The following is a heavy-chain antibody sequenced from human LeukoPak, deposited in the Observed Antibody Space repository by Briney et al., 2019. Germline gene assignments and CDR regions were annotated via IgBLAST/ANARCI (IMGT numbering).Heavy chain of an antibody. Sequence: SETLSLTCTVSGYSISSGYYWGWLRQPPGKGLEWIGIIYHSRRTDYKPSLKSRVTISEDTSKYPFYLKLSTVTAADTAVYYCARAFRGIFGVFEAFDIWGERTMVTVSS. D-gene: IGHD3-3*01. J-gene: IGHJ3*02. CDR1: GYSISSGYY. CDR3: ARAFRGIFGVFEAFDI. V-gene: IGHV4-38-2*02. CDR2: IYHSRRT.